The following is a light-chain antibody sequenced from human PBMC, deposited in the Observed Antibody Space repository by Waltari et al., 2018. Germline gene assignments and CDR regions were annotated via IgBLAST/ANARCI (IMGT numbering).Light chain of an antibody. Sequence: QSALTQPASVSGSPGQAITIPCTGTSTNVGGYNLVSWYRQYPGKAPELMIFGVSDRPSGISNRLSGSKSGNTATLTISGLQAEDEADYYCLSYSGRSDYVFGTGTRV. CDR2: GVS. V-gene: IGLV2-23*02. CDR3: LSYSGRSDYV. J-gene: IGLJ1*01. CDR1: STNVGGYNL.